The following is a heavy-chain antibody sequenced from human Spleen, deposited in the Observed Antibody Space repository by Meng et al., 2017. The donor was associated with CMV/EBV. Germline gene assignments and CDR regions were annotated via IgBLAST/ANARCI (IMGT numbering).Heavy chain of an antibody. CDR3: SLGIR. V-gene: IGHV3-15*01. Sequence: GESLKISCAASGFTFSNAWMNWVRQAPGKGLEWVGRIKSKNDGGTRDYAAPVKGRFTISRDDSKNTLYLQMNSLKTEDTAVYYCSLGIRWGQGTTVTVSS. CDR2: IKSKNDGGTR. J-gene: IGHJ6*02. CDR1: GFTFSNAW.